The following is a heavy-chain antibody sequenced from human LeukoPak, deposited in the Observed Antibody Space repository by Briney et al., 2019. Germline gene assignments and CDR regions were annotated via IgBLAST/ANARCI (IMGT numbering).Heavy chain of an antibody. V-gene: IGHV4-34*01. CDR2: INHSGST. D-gene: IGHD4-23*01. CDR3: ARGRLRWYDY. Sequence: SETLSLTCAVYGGSFSGYYWSWIRQPPGKGLEWIGEINHSGSTNYNPSLKSRVTISVDTPKNQFSLKLSSVTAADTAVYYCARGRLRWYDYWGQGTLVTVSS. J-gene: IGHJ4*02. CDR1: GGSFSGYY.